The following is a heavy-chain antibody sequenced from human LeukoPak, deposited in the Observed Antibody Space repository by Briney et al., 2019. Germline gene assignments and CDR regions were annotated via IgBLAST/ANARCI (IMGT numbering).Heavy chain of an antibody. CDR3: VRGRNDSGGYYSKY. J-gene: IGHJ4*02. V-gene: IGHV3-21*05. Sequence: GGSLRLSCAASGFSFSSYGMNWVRQAPGKGLEWISYISTSSLIIYYADSVKGRFTISRDNAKNLLYLQMNSLRVDDTAVFYCVRGRNDSGGYYSKYWGQGTLVTVSS. CDR2: ISTSSLII. D-gene: IGHD3-22*01. CDR1: GFSFSSYG.